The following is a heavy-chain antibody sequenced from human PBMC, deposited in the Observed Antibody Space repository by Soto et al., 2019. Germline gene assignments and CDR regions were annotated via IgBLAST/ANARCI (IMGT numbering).Heavy chain of an antibody. CDR2: IKSKTDGETI. CDR1: GFTFSNAW. V-gene: IGHV3-15*01. D-gene: IGHD3-16*02. CDR3: TTIYHGY. Sequence: EAQVVESGGGLVKPGGSLRLSCAASGFTFSNAWMSCVRQAPGKGLEWVGQIKSKTDGETIEYAAPVSGRFTISRDDAKNTLYLQMNRLKSDDTAVYYCTTIYHGYWGQGTLVTVSS. J-gene: IGHJ4*02.